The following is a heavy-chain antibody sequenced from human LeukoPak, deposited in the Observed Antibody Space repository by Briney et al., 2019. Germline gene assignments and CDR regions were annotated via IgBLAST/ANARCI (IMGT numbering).Heavy chain of an antibody. D-gene: IGHD3-22*01. CDR2: IKQDGSEK. CDR3: VVVITLFDY. J-gene: IGHJ4*02. Sequence: GWSLRLCCAASGFTFSSYWMSWVRQAPVKGLESVANIKQDGSEKYYVDSVKGRFTISRDNAKNSLYLQMNSLRAEDTAVYYCVVVITLFDYWGQGTLVTVSS. CDR1: GFTFSSYW. V-gene: IGHV3-7*01.